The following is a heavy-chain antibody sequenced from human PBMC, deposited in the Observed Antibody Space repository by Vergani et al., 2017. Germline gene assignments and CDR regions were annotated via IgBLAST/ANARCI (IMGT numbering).Heavy chain of an antibody. D-gene: IGHD6-19*01. Sequence: QVQLVQSGAEVKKPGSSVKVSCKASGGTFSSYAISWVRQAPGQGLEWMGGIIPIFGTANYAQKFQGRVTLTADESTSTAYMGLSSLRSEDTAVYYCARAHSSGWYGTPALGLDYWGQGTLVTVSS. V-gene: IGHV1-69*01. J-gene: IGHJ4*02. CDR3: ARAHSSGWYGTPALGLDY. CDR2: IIPIFGTA. CDR1: GGTFSSYA.